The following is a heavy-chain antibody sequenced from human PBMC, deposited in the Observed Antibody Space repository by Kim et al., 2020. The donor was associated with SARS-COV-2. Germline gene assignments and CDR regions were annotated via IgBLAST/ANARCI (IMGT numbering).Heavy chain of an antibody. D-gene: IGHD2-2*02. CDR2: ISYDGSNK. CDR3: ARGSDVKVLYGRGNLFDP. Sequence: GGSLRLSCAASGFTFSSYAMHWVRQAPGKGLEWVAVISYDGSNKYYADSVKGRFTISRDNSKNTLYLQMNSLRAEDTAVYYCARGSDVKVLYGRGNLFDP. J-gene: IGHJ5*02. V-gene: IGHV3-30*04. CDR1: GFTFSSYA.